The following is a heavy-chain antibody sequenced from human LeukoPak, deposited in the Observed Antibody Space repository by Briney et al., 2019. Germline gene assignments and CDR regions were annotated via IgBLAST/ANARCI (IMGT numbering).Heavy chain of an antibody. D-gene: IGHD6-19*01. J-gene: IGHJ4*02. CDR1: GFTFSDYY. CDR2: ISSSGSTI. CDR3: AREPCSSSGWYCPVAS. Sequence: GGSLRLSCAASGFTFSDYYMSWIRQAPGKGLEWVSYISSSGSTIYYADSVKGRFTISRDNAKNSLYLQMNSLRAEDTAVYYSAREPCSSSGWYCPVASWGQGTLVTVSS. V-gene: IGHV3-11*04.